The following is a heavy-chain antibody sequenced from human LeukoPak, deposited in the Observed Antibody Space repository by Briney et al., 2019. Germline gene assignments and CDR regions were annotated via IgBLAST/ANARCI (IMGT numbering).Heavy chain of an antibody. Sequence: RGSLRLSCAASGFTFSSYAMSWVRQAPGKGLEWVSAISGGGGSTYYADSVKGRFTISRDNSKNTLYLQMNSLRAEDTAVYYCAKEGSSWYHHLDYWGQGTLVTVSS. CDR2: ISGGGGST. D-gene: IGHD6-13*01. CDR1: GFTFSSYA. J-gene: IGHJ4*02. V-gene: IGHV3-23*01. CDR3: AKEGSSWYHHLDY.